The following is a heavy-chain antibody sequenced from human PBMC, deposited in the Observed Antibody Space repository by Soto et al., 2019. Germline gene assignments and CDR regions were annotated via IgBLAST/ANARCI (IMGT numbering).Heavy chain of an antibody. D-gene: IGHD2-21*02. V-gene: IGHV4-31*03. J-gene: IGHJ5*02. CDR2: IYYSGST. CDR1: GGSISSGGYY. CDR3: TRDQGYCDGDCHSPNWFDP. Sequence: PSETLSLTCTVSGGSISSGGYYWSWIRQHPGKGLEWIGYIYYSGSTYYNPSLKSRVTISVDTSKNQFSLKLSSVTVADTAVYYCTRDQGYCDGDCHSPNWFDPWGQGTLVTVSS.